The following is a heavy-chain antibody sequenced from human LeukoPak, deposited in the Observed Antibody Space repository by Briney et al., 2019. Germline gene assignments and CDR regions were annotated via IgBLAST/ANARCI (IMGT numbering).Heavy chain of an antibody. D-gene: IGHD6-13*01. CDR2: IQQDGSEK. CDR1: GFTFSSYW. J-gene: IGHJ5*02. Sequence: GGSLRLSCAASGFTFSSYWMNWVRQAPGKGLEWVANIQQDGSEKYYVGSVKGRFTISRDNAKNSLYLQMNSLRAEDTAVYYCARARDSSSWFSSDHWGQGTLVTVSS. CDR3: ARARDSSSWFSSDH. V-gene: IGHV3-7*04.